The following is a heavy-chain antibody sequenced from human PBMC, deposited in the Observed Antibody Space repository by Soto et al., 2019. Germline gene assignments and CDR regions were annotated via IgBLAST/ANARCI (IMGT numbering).Heavy chain of an antibody. J-gene: IGHJ4*02. D-gene: IGHD2-2*02. CDR1: GCTFSSYA. V-gene: IGHV3-23*01. CDR3: AKEIVVVPAAISG. CDR2: ISGSGGST. Sequence: GGSLRLSCAASGCTFSSYAMSWVRQAPGKGLEWVSAISGSGGSTYYADSVEGRFTISRDNSKNTLYLQMNSLRAEDTAVYYCAKEIVVVPAAISGWGQGTLVTVSS.